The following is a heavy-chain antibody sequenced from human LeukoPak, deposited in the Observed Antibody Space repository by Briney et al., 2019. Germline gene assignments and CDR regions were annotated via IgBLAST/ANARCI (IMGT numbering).Heavy chain of an antibody. Sequence: GASVKVSCKASGYTFTSYGISWVRQAPGQGLEWMGWISGYNGNTNYAQKLQGRVTMTTDTSTSTAYMELRSLRSDVTAVYYCARSGSYYEADTFDIWGQGTMVTVSS. V-gene: IGHV1-18*01. CDR2: ISGYNGNT. J-gene: IGHJ3*02. D-gene: IGHD1-26*01. CDR1: GYTFTSYG. CDR3: ARSGSYYEADTFDI.